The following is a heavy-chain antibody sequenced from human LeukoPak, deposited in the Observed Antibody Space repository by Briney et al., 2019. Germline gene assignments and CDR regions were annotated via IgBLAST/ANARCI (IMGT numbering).Heavy chain of an antibody. J-gene: IGHJ4*02. V-gene: IGHV3-21*01. Sequence: PGGSLRLSCAVSGFTFSSYAMSWVRQAPGKGLEWVSSISSSSSYIYYADSVKGRFTISRDNAKNSLYLQMNSLRAEDTAVYYCARDSSLSSGWYDFFDYWGQGTLVTVSS. D-gene: IGHD6-19*01. CDR3: ARDSSLSSGWYDFFDY. CDR2: ISSSSSYI. CDR1: GFTFSSYA.